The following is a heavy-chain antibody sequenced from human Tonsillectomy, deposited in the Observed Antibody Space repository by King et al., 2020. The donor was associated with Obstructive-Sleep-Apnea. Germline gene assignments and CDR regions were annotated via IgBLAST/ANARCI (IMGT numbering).Heavy chain of an antibody. CDR3: TTCRKVTDPTSGYYYYYGLDV. CDR1: GFTFSNAW. V-gene: IGHV3-15*01. D-gene: IGHD4-23*01. Sequence: VQLVESGGGLVKPGGSLRLSCEVSGFTFSNAWMSWVRQAPGKGLEWVGRIKSKSDGGTTDYAAPGKGRFTISRDDSKNTLFLQMNSLNTEDTAVYYCTTCRKVTDPTSGYYYYYGLDVWGQGTTVTVSS. J-gene: IGHJ6*02. CDR2: IKSKSDGGTT.